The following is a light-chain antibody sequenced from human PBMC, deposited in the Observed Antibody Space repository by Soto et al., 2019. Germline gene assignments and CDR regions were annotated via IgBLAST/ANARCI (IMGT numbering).Light chain of an antibody. Sequence: EVVMTQSPATLSVSPGERATLSCRASQSISSLLAWYQQRPGQAPRLLIYGASTRATGIPARFSGCGSGTEFTLTISSLQSEDFAVYYCQQYDNWPRGTFGQGTKVDIK. CDR1: QSISSL. J-gene: IGKJ1*01. CDR2: GAS. CDR3: QQYDNWPRGT. V-gene: IGKV3-15*01.